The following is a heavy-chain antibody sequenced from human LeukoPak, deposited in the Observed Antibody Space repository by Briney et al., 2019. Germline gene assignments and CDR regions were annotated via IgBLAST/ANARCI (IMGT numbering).Heavy chain of an antibody. V-gene: IGHV3-7*03. CDR2: IKQDGSEE. J-gene: IGHJ4*02. CDR3: ARDKIEGPSNFDN. D-gene: IGHD2/OR15-2a*01. Sequence: GGSLRLSCAASGFTFTNYWMTWVRQAPGKGPEWVANIKQDGSEEYYVDSVKGRFTISRDNAKNSLYLRMNSLRAEDTAIYYCARDKIEGPSNFDNWGQGTLVIVSS. CDR1: GFTFTNYW.